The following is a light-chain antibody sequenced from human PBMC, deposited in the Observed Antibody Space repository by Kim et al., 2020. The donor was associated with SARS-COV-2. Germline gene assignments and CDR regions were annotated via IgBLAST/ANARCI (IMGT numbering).Light chain of an antibody. CDR1: QYIGTN. J-gene: IGKJ2*02. Sequence: EIVMTQSPATLSVSPGERATLSCRASQYIGTNLAWYQQKPGQAPRLLIYDASSRATGIPARFSGSGSGTEFTLTITSLQNEDLAVYYCQRYTSRPPTSTFGQGTKLEIK. V-gene: IGKV3D-15*01. CDR2: DAS. CDR3: QRYTSRPPTST.